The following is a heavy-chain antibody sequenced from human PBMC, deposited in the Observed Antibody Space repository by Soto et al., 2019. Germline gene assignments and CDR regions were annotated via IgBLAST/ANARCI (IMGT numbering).Heavy chain of an antibody. Sequence: QAGGSLRLSCAASGFTFSSYWMSWVRQAPGKGLEWVSAISGSGGSTYYADSVKGRFTISRDNSKNTLYLQMNSLRAEDTAVYYCAKGSATRERITMVRGVPTPIYYGMDVWGQGTTVTVSS. CDR2: ISGSGGST. V-gene: IGHV3-23*01. CDR3: AKGSATRERITMVRGVPTPIYYGMDV. J-gene: IGHJ6*02. D-gene: IGHD3-10*01. CDR1: GFTFSSYW.